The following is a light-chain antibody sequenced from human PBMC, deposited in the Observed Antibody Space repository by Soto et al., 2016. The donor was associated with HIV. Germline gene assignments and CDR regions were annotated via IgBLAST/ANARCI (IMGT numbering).Light chain of an antibody. V-gene: IGKV1-5*03. CDR1: QSISSW. Sequence: DIQMTQSPSTLSASVGDRVTITCRASQSISSWLAWYQQKPGTAPKLLIYKASSLESGVPSRFSGSGSGTEFTLTISSLQPDDFATYYCQQYNSYWWTFGQGTKGGNQT. CDR3: QQYNSYWWT. CDR2: KAS. J-gene: IGKJ1*01.